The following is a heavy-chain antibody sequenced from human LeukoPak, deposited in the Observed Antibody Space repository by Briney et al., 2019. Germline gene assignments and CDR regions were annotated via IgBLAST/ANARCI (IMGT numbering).Heavy chain of an antibody. CDR2: ISYDGSNK. V-gene: IGHV3-30-3*01. Sequence: PGGSLRPSCAASGFPFSSYSMTWVRQAPGKGLEWVAVISYDGSNKYYADSVKGRFTISRDNSKNTLYLQMNSLRAEDTAVYYCARDPTEKTVSVNQLPGTVLDYWGQGTLVTVSS. CDR3: ARDPTEKTVSVNQLPGTVLDY. D-gene: IGHD2-2*01. J-gene: IGHJ4*02. CDR1: GFPFSSYS.